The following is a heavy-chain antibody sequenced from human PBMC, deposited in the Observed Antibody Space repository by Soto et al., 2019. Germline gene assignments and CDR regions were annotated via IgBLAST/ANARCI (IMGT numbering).Heavy chain of an antibody. CDR3: ASLHGARFDP. CDR1: GGSISTNY. J-gene: IGHJ5*02. Sequence: SETLSLTCTVSGGSISTNYWSWIRQPPGKGLEWIGYISSSGYTNYNASLKSRITISIDTSKNQFSLKLTSVTAADTAVYYCASLHGARFDPWGQGTLVTVTS. D-gene: IGHD4-17*01. V-gene: IGHV4-4*08. CDR2: ISSSGYT.